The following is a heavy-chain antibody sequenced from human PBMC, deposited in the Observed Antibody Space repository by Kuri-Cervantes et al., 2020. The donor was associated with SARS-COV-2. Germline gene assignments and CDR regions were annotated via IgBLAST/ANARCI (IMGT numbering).Heavy chain of an antibody. Sequence: GESLKISCAASGFTFSSYGMHWVRQAPGKGLEWVAVIWYDGSNKYYADSVKGRFTISRDNSKNTLYLQMNSLKTEDTAVYYCTTDPGITRIVVVPADLLGYWGQGTLVTVSS. J-gene: IGHJ4*02. CDR1: GFTFSSYG. D-gene: IGHD2-2*01. CDR2: IWYDGSNK. V-gene: IGHV3-33*01. CDR3: TTDPGITRIVVVPADLLGY.